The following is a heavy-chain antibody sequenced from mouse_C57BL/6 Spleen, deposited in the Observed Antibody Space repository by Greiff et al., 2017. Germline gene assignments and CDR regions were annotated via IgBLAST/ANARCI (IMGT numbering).Heavy chain of an antibody. V-gene: IGHV5-12*01. CDR1: GFTFSDYY. Sequence: EVKVVESGGGLVQPGGSLKLSCAASGFTFSDYYMYWVRQTPEKRLEWVAYISNGGGSTYYPDTVKGRFTISRDNAKNTLYLQMSRLKSEDTAMYYCARGKGPSYAMGYWGQGTSVTVSS. J-gene: IGHJ4*01. CDR2: ISNGGGST. CDR3: ARGKGPSYAMGY.